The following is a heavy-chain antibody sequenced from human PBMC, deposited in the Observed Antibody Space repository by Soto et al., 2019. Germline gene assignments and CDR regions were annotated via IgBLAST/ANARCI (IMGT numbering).Heavy chain of an antibody. D-gene: IGHD3-10*01. CDR1: GGSFSAYY. V-gene: IGHV4-34*01. CDR3: ARDAGMVRGVRMYYYYGMDV. J-gene: IGHJ6*02. Sequence: LSLTCAVYGGSFSAYYWNWIRQPPGKGLEWIGEINHSGSTNYNPSLKSRVSISVDTSQKQFSLKLSSVTAADTAVYYCARDAGMVRGVRMYYYYGMDVWGQGTTVTVSS. CDR2: INHSGST.